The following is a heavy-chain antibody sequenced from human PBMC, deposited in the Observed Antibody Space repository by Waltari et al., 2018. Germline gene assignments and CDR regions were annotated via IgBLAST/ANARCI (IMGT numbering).Heavy chain of an antibody. V-gene: IGHV4-38-2*01. CDR2: IYHSGST. CDR3: GRHNQEIVGAIFDY. Sequence: QGQLQESGPRLLKPSETLSLTCAVSGYSLSTGYYCAWIRQPPGKGLEWIGSIYHSGSTTYNPPLQSRVIISVDKTKNQFSPKLRCVAAAATAVYYCGRHNQEIVGAIFDYWGQGTLVTVSS. J-gene: IGHJ4*02. D-gene: IGHD1-26*01. CDR1: GYSLSTGYY.